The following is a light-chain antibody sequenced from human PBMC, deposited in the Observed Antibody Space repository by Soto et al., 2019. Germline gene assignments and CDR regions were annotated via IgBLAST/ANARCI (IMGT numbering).Light chain of an antibody. CDR1: QRIRTS. V-gene: IGKV1-39*01. J-gene: IGKJ5*01. CDR3: QQLDTYPIT. CDR2: AAS. Sequence: DIQMTQSPSSLSASIGDRVTITCRASQRIRTSLNWYQHKPGKAPKLLIYAASSLESGVPSRFSGSGSGTDFTLTISSLQPEDFATYYCQQLDTYPITFGQGTRLEIK.